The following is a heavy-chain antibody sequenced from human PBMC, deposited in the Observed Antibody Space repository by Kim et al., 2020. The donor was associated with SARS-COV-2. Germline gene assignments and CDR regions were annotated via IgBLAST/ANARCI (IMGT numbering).Heavy chain of an antibody. CDR3: ARLITGSSGPDY. V-gene: IGHV4-39*01. J-gene: IGHJ4*02. Sequence: SETLSLTCTVSGGSISSSSYYWGWIRQPPGKGLEWIGSIYYSGSTYYNPSLKSRVTISVDTSKNQFSLKLSSVTAADTAVYYCARLITGSSGPDYWGQGTLVTVSS. CDR1: GGSISSSSYY. D-gene: IGHD6-19*01. CDR2: IYYSGST.